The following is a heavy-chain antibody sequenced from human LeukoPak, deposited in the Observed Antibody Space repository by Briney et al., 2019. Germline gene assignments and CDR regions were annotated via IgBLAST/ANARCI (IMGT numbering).Heavy chain of an antibody. V-gene: IGHV4-39*01. CDR3: ARHRRDHDFWSGSNPTDYYYYMDV. Sequence: PSETLYLTCTVSGGSISSSNYYWGWIRQPPGNGLEWIGTIYYSGHTYYNPSLKSRVTIFVDTSQHQFSLKLSPVTAADTAVYYCARHRRDHDFWSGSNPTDYYYYMDVWGKGTSVTVSS. D-gene: IGHD3-3*01. CDR2: IYYSGHT. CDR1: GGSISSSNYY. J-gene: IGHJ6*03.